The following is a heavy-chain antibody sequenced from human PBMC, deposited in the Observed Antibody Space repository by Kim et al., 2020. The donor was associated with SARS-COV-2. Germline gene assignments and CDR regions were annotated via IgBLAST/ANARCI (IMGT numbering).Heavy chain of an antibody. CDR3: ARAYIRGYYSCFDY. J-gene: IGHJ4*02. D-gene: IGHD3-22*01. V-gene: IGHV1-69*01. Sequence: AKKSQGRVTLTADESTSTAYMGLSSLRSEDTAVYYCARAYIRGYYSCFDYWGQGTLVTVSS.